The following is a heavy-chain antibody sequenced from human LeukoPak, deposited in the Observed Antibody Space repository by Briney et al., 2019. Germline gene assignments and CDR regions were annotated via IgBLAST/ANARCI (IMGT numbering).Heavy chain of an antibody. J-gene: IGHJ4*02. CDR1: GGSFSGYY. Sequence: SETLSLTCAVYGGSFSGYYWSWIRQPPGKGLEWIGEINHSGSTNYNPSLKSRVTISVDTSKNQFSLKLSSVTATDTAVYYCARILRGIDYWGQGTLVTVSS. CDR2: INHSGST. D-gene: IGHD3-10*01. V-gene: IGHV4-34*01. CDR3: ARILRGIDY.